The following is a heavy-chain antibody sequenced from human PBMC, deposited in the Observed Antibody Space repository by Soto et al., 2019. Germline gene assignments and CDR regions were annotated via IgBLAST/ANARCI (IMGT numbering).Heavy chain of an antibody. D-gene: IGHD2-15*01. CDR2: IIPIFGTA. Sequence: SVKVSCKASGGTFSSYAISWVRQAPGQGLEWMVGIIPIFGTANYAQKFQGRVTITADESTSTAYMELSSLRSEDTAVYYCAREVSGYCSGGSCYTGWGQGTLVTVSS. CDR3: AREVSGYCSGGSCYTG. V-gene: IGHV1-69*13. J-gene: IGHJ4*02. CDR1: GGTFSSYA.